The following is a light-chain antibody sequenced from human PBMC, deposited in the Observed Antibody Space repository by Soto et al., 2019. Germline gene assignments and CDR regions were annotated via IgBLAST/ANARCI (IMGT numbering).Light chain of an antibody. V-gene: IGKV3-11*01. Sequence: EIVLTQSPATLSLSPGERATLSCRASQSVNDYLAWYQQKPGQAPTLLIYYASTRATGIPARFSGSGSATDFSLPISSLEPEDFAVYYCQQRSNWPPLTFGQGTRLEIK. J-gene: IGKJ5*01. CDR1: QSVNDY. CDR3: QQRSNWPPLT. CDR2: YAS.